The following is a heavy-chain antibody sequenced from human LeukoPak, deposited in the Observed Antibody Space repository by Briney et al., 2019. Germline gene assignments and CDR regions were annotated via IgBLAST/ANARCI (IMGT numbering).Heavy chain of an antibody. D-gene: IGHD2-15*01. Sequence: ASVKVSCKASGYTLTGYYMHWVRQAPGQGLEWMGWINPNSGGTNFAQNFQGRVTMTRDTSISTAYMELSRLRSDDTAVYYCARFEDRLSAFDIWGQGTMVTVSS. CDR3: ARFEDRLSAFDI. CDR2: INPNSGGT. CDR1: GYTLTGYY. V-gene: IGHV1-2*02. J-gene: IGHJ3*02.